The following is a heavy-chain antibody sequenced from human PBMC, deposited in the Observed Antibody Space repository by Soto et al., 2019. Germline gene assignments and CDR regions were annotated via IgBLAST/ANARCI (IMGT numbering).Heavy chain of an antibody. CDR1: GYTFTSYD. Sequence: ASVKVSCKASGYTFTSYDINWVRQATGQGLEWMGWMNPNSGNTGYAQKFQGRVTMTRNTSISTAYMELSSLRSEDTAVYSCARGGVEGKIFGVVIIGHYYYYGMDFWGQGTTVTVSS. D-gene: IGHD3-3*01. CDR3: ARGGVEGKIFGVVIIGHYYYYGMDF. V-gene: IGHV1-8*01. CDR2: MNPNSGNT. J-gene: IGHJ6*02.